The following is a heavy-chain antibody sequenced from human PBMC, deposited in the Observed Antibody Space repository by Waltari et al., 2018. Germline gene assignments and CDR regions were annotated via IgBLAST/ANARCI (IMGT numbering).Heavy chain of an antibody. D-gene: IGHD2-21*01. J-gene: IGHJ4*02. CDR2: IKQDGSAN. CDR1: GFTFSAYW. V-gene: IGHV3-7*01. Sequence: EVQLVESGGALVQPGGSLRLSGVASGFTFSAYWMSWVRQAPGKGLVWGAKIKQDGSANDYVDSVKGRFTISRDNAKNSLYLQMNSLRVEDTAVYYCWPHCGGARCPRRGQGTLVTVSS. CDR3: WPHCGGARCPR.